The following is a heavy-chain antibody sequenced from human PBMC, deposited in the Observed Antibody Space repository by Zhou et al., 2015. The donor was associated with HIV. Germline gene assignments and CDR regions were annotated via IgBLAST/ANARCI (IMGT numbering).Heavy chain of an antibody. V-gene: IGHV1-69*01. CDR2: IIPIFGTA. CDR3: ARGRMATIRTSWYFDL. Sequence: QVQLVQSGAEVKKPGSSVKVSCKASGGTFSSYAISWVRQAPGQGLEWMGGIIPIFGTANYAQKFQGRVTITADESTSTAYMELSSLRSEDTAVYYCARGRMATIRTSWYFDLVGPWHPGHCPPQ. CDR1: GGTFSSYA. D-gene: IGHD5-24*01. J-gene: IGHJ2*01.